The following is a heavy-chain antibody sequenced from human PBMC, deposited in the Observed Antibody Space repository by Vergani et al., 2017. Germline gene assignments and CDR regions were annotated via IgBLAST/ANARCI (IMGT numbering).Heavy chain of an antibody. Sequence: EVQLVESGGGLVQPGGSLRLSCAASGFTFSSYSMNWVRQAPGKGLEWVSYISSSSSTIYYADSVKGRFTISRDNAKNSLYLQMNSLRAEDTAVYYCARVTKEWFNYYYYMDVWGKGTTVTVSS. CDR1: GFTFSSYS. D-gene: IGHD3-3*01. V-gene: IGHV3-48*01. J-gene: IGHJ6*03. CDR3: ARVTKEWFNYYYYMDV. CDR2: ISSSSSTI.